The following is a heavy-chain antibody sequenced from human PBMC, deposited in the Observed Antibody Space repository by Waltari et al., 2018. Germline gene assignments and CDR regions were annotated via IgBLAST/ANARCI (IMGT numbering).Heavy chain of an antibody. V-gene: IGHV1-69*09. CDR2: IIPILGIA. D-gene: IGHD2-2*01. J-gene: IGHJ6*02. CDR3: ARAVVVVPAATDYYYYGMDV. Sequence: QVQLVQSGAEVKKPGSSVKVSCKASGGTFSSYAISWVRQAPGQGLEWMGRIIPILGIANYAQKFKGRVTSTADKSTSTAYMELSSLRSEDTAVYYCARAVVVVPAATDYYYYGMDVWGQGTTVTVSS. CDR1: GGTFSSYA.